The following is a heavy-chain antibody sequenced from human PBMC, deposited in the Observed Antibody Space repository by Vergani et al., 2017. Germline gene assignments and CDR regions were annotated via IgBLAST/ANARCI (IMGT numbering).Heavy chain of an antibody. J-gene: IGHJ4*02. D-gene: IGHD5-24*01. V-gene: IGHV3-23*01. CDR3: GRGSDNYN. CDR1: GFTFSSHA. Sequence: EVQLLQSEGAVVQPGGSLRLSCVASGFTFSSHAMSWVRQGHGPGLEWVSSIKNTGDSTHYADSVKGRFTIYRDNSKNTLYLQMNSLRFEDTAVYYCGRGSDNYNWGQGTLVTVSS. CDR2: IKNTGDST.